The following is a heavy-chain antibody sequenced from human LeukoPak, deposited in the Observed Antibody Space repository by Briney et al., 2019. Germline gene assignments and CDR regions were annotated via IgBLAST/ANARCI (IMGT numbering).Heavy chain of an antibody. J-gene: IGHJ5*02. D-gene: IGHD3-22*01. V-gene: IGHV4-61*08. CDR3: ARETYYDSSGYSFRFDP. Sequence: SETLSLTCTVSGGSISSGGYYWSWIRQHPGKGLEWIGYIYYSGSTNYNPSLKSRVTISVDTSKNQFSLKLSSVTAADTAVYYCARETYYDSSGYSFRFDPWGQGTLVTVSS. CDR1: GGSISSGGYY. CDR2: IYYSGST.